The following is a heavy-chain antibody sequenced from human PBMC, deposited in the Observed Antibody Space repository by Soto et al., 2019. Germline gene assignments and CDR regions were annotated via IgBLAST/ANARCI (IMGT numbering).Heavy chain of an antibody. CDR3: ARSVVPAAMGGNWFDP. Sequence: QVQLQQWGAGLLKPSETLSLTCAVYGGSFSGYYWSWIRQPPGKGLEWIGEINHSGSTNYNPSLKSRVTISVDTSKNQFSLKLSSVTAADTAVYYCARSVVPAAMGGNWFDPWGQGTLVNVSS. J-gene: IGHJ5*02. CDR2: INHSGST. D-gene: IGHD2-2*01. V-gene: IGHV4-34*01. CDR1: GGSFSGYY.